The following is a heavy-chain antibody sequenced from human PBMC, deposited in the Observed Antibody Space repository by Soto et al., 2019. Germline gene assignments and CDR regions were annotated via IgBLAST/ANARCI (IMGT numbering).Heavy chain of an antibody. CDR1: AFSFSTSW. CDR2: INPDGRTI. CDR3: VRGGGGGLFEH. Sequence: QTGGSLRLSCAASAFSFSTSWMHWVRQAPGEGLVWVSRINPDGRTINYADSVKGRFTISRDNAKNTLYLQMNILRVEDTAVYFCVRGGGGGLFEHWGQGVLVTVSS. J-gene: IGHJ4*02. V-gene: IGHV3-74*01. D-gene: IGHD2-21*01.